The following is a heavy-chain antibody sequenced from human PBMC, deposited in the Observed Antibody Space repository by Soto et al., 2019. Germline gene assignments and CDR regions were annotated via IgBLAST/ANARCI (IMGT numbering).Heavy chain of an antibody. Sequence: ASVKVSCKASGYTFTSYGISWVRQAPGQGLEWMGWISAYNDNTNYAQKLQGRVTMTTDTSTSTAYMELRSLRSDDTAVYYCARDRTPYCGGDCYSLSFDYWGQGTLVTVSS. J-gene: IGHJ4*02. V-gene: IGHV1-18*04. CDR3: ARDRTPYCGGDCYSLSFDY. CDR2: ISAYNDNT. CDR1: GYTFTSYG. D-gene: IGHD2-21*02.